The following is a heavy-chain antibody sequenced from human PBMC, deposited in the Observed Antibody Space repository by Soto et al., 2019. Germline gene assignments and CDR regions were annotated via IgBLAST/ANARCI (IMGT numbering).Heavy chain of an antibody. CDR3: ARGSQGYFDY. CDR1: GFTFSSFG. Sequence: ESGGGLVKPGGFLRLSCAASGFTFSSFGVNWVRQAPGKGLEWVSSISSSSTFIYYADSVRGRFTISRDSAKNSLYLEMDTLRAEDTAVYYCARGSQGYFDYWGQGTLVTVSS. V-gene: IGHV3-21*01. J-gene: IGHJ4*02. CDR2: ISSSSTFI.